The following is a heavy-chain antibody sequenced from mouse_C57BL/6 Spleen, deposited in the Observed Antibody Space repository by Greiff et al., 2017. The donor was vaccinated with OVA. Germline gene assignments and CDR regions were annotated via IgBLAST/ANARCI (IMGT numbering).Heavy chain of an antibody. CDR3: SRYLLGRDY. CDR2: IRNKDNGTKN. D-gene: IGHD4-1*01. V-gene: IGHV7-3*01. Sequence: EVQGVESGGGLVQPGGSLSLSCAASGFTFTDYYMSWVRQPPGTALEWLGFIRNKDNGTKNEHSASVKGRFTISRDNSQSILYLQMNALRADDSATYYCSRYLLGRDYWGQGTTLTVSS. CDR1: GFTFTDYY. J-gene: IGHJ2*01.